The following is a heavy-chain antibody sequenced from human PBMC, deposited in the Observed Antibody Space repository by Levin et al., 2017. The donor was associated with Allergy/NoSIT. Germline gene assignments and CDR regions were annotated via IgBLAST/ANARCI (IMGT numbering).Heavy chain of an antibody. CDR1: GDSISSNNW. V-gene: IGHV4-4*02. D-gene: IGHD3-10*01. Sequence: SETLSLTCAVSGDSISSNNWWSWVRQPPGKGLEWIGEIYHSGSTNYNPSLKSRVTISVDKSKNQFSLKLSSVTAADTAVYYCARGDYYGSGFAVPDYWGQGTLVTVSS. J-gene: IGHJ4*02. CDR2: IYHSGST. CDR3: ARGDYYGSGFAVPDY.